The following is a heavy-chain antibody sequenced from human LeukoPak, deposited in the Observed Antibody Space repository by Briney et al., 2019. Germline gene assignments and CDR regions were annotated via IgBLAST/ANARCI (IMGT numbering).Heavy chain of an antibody. CDR1: GFTFSSYS. Sequence: GGSLRLSCAASGFTFSSYSMNWVRQAPGKGLERVSFISERSSNIYYADSVKGRFTISRDNPKNSVYLQMNSLRAEDTAVYYCARDVLAATGPFWGQGTLVTVSS. V-gene: IGHV3-48*01. D-gene: IGHD6-13*01. CDR2: ISERSSNI. J-gene: IGHJ4*02. CDR3: ARDVLAATGPF.